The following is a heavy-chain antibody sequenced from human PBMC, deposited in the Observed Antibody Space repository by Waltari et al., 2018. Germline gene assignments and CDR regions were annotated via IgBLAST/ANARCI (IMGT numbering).Heavy chain of an antibody. V-gene: IGHV1-69*08. D-gene: IGHD1-7*01. Sequence: QVQLVQSGAEVKKPGSSVKVSCKASGGTFSSYAISWVRQAPGPGLEWMGRIIPIFGTANYAQKFQGRVTITADKSTSTAYMELSSLRSEDTAVYYCARDRSNWNYGYYYYYGMDVWGQGTTVTVSS. CDR3: ARDRSNWNYGYYYYYGMDV. CDR2: IIPIFGTA. J-gene: IGHJ6*02. CDR1: GGTFSSYA.